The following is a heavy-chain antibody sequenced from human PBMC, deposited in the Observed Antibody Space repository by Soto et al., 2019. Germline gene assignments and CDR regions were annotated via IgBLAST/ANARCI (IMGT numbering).Heavy chain of an antibody. CDR3: ARGHYYDSSVIFDF. V-gene: IGHV4-59*01. CDR2: VYYAGTT. J-gene: IGHJ4*02. Sequence: SETLSLTCTVSGDAIRSDPWNWIRQTPGKGLEWIGYVYYAGTTKYNPSVKSRVTIVVDRSKNQFSLKLASVTPEDTAVYFCARGHYYDSSVIFDFWGQGSLVTV. D-gene: IGHD3-22*01. CDR1: GDAIRSDP.